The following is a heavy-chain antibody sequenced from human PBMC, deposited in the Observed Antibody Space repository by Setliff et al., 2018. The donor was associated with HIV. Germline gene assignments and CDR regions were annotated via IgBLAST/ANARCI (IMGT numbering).Heavy chain of an antibody. CDR1: GGSITGSPYF. Sequence: SETLSLTCTVSGGSITGSPYFWGWIRRPPLKGLEWIASIHYTGRTYYNPSLKSRVSTSVDPSKNHLSLKLTSVTAADTAVYYCARRLVTLSPFYDYWGRGALVTVSS. CDR3: ARRLVTLSPFYDY. CDR2: IHYTGRT. J-gene: IGHJ4*02. V-gene: IGHV4-39*02. D-gene: IGHD3-9*01.